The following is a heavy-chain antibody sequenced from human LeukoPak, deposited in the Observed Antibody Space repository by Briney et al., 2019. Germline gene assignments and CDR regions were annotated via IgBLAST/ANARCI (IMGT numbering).Heavy chain of an antibody. D-gene: IGHD2-2*01. CDR2: ISAYNGNT. J-gene: IGHJ4*02. CDR1: GYTFTSYG. CDR3: ASGYCSSTSCYPDY. Sequence: ASVKVSCKASGYTFTSYGISWVRQAPGQGLEWMGWISAYNGNTNYAQKLQGRVTMTTDTSTSTDYMELRSLRSDDTAVYYCASGYCSSTSCYPDYWGQGTLVTVSS. V-gene: IGHV1-18*01.